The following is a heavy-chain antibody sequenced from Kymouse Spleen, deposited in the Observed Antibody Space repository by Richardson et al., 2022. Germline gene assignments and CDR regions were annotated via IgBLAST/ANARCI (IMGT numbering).Heavy chain of an antibody. V-gene: IGHV4-61*01. D-gene: IGHD6-6*01. CDR3: ASSSIAAQDYYYGMDV. CDR2: IYYSGST. CDR1: GGSVSSGSYY. Sequence: QVQLQESGPGLVKPSETLSLTCTVSGGSVSSGSYYWSWIRQPPGKGLEWIGYIYYSGSTNYNPSLKSRVTISVDTSKNQFSLKLSSVTAADTAVYYCASSSIAAQDYYYGMDVWGQGTTVTVSS. J-gene: IGHJ6*02.